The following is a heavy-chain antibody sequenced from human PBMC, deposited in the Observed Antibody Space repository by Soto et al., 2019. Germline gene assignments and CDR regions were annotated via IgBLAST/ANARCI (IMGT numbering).Heavy chain of an antibody. V-gene: IGHV5-51*01. CDR1: GYSFTSYW. D-gene: IGHD3-22*01. Sequence: GESLKISCKGSGYSFTSYWIGWVRQMPGKGLEWMGIIYPGDSDTRYSPSFQGQVTISADKSISTAYLQWSSLKASDTAMYYCARLNVENYYDSSGYYGGWFDPWGQGTLVTVSS. CDR2: IYPGDSDT. J-gene: IGHJ5*02. CDR3: ARLNVENYYDSSGYYGGWFDP.